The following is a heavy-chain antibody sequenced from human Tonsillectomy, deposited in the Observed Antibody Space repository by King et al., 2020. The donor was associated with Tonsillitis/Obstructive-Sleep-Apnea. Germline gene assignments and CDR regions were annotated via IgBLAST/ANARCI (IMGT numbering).Heavy chain of an antibody. CDR1: GGSITSYY. J-gene: IGHJ5*02. V-gene: IGHV4-59*01. CDR3: ARGGLGVSTSRWFDP. Sequence: VQLQESGPGLVKPSETLSLTCTVSGGSITSYYWSWVRQPPGKGLEWIGYIYYSGSTNYNPSLRSRVSISVDTSKNQFSLKLSSVTAADTAVYYCARGGLGVSTSRWFDPWGQRTLVTVSS. CDR2: IYYSGST. D-gene: IGHD2-2*01.